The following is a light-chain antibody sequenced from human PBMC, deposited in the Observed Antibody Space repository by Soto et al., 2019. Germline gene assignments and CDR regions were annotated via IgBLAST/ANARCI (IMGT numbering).Light chain of an antibody. Sequence: DIQMTKSPSSLSASVGDIFTITCRASQSISNYLNWYQQKPGKAPKLLMYAASSLQSGVPSRFGGSGSGTDFTLTISSLQPEDFATYYCQQSYSTPRTFGQGTKVEIK. V-gene: IGKV1-39*01. J-gene: IGKJ1*01. CDR2: AAS. CDR3: QQSYSTPRT. CDR1: QSISNY.